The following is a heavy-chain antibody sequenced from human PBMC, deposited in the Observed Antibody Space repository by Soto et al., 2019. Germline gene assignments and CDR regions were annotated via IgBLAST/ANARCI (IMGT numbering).Heavy chain of an antibody. CDR1: GGSFSGYY. CDR2: INHSRST. V-gene: IGHV4-34*01. CDR3: ARAAPYYYDSSGYLGY. J-gene: IGHJ4*02. D-gene: IGHD3-22*01. Sequence: PSETLSLTCAVYGGSFSGYYWGWIRQPPGKGLEWIGEINHSRSTNYNPSLKSRVTISVDTSKNQFSLKLSSVTAADTAVYYCARAAPYYYDSSGYLGYWGQGTLVTVSS.